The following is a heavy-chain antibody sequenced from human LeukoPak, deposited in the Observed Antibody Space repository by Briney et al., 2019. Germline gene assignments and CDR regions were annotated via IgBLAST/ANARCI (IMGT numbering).Heavy chain of an antibody. CDR2: IYTSGST. D-gene: IGHD6-6*01. Sequence: TSETLSLTCTVSGGSISSYYWSWIRQPAGKGLEWIGRIYTSGSTNYNPSLKSRVTMSVDTSKNQFSLKLSSVTAADTAVYYCARGLSIAAPYYYYYYMDVWGKGTTVTVSS. CDR1: GGSISSYY. V-gene: IGHV4-4*07. J-gene: IGHJ6*03. CDR3: ARGLSIAAPYYYYYYMDV.